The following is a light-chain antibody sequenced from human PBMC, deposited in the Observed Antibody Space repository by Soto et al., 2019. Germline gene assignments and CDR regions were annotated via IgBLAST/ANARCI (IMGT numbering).Light chain of an antibody. CDR2: EGS. J-gene: IGLJ1*01. CDR3: DSYAGSRLL. V-gene: IGLV2-23*01. CDR1: SSDVGSYNL. Sequence: QAVLTQPASVSGSPGQSITISCTGTSSDVGSYNLVSWYQQHPGKAPKLMIYEGSKRPSGVSNRFSGSKSGNTASLTISGLQAEDEADYYCDSYAGSRLLVGPVTKVPVL.